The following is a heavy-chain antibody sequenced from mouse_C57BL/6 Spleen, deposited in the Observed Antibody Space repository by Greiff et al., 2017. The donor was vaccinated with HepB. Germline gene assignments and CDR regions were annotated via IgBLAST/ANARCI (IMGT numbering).Heavy chain of an antibody. V-gene: IGHV1-82*01. J-gene: IGHJ2*01. CDR3: ARAYYYCSSYFDY. D-gene: IGHD1-1*01. Sequence: QVQLQQSGPELVKPGASVKISCKASGYAFSSSWMNWVKQRPGKGLEWIGRIYPGDGDTNYNGKFKGKATLTADKSSSTAYMQLSSLTSEDSAVYFCARAYYYCSSYFDYWGQGTTLTVSS. CDR1: GYAFSSSW. CDR2: IYPGDGDT.